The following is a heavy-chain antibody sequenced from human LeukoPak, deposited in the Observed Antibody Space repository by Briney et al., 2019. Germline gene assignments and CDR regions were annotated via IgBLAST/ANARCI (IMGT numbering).Heavy chain of an antibody. CDR1: GYTFTGYY. D-gene: IGHD3-22*01. CDR3: ARDRIPRHYYDTSDYNSFDY. Sequence: GASMKVSCKASGYTFTGYYLHWVRQAPGQGLEWMGWINPNSGGTNHAQKFQGRVSMTRDTSSTTAYVELSGLRSDDTAVYFCARDRIPRHYYDTSDYNSFDYWGQGTLVTVSS. CDR2: INPNSGGT. J-gene: IGHJ4*02. V-gene: IGHV1-2*02.